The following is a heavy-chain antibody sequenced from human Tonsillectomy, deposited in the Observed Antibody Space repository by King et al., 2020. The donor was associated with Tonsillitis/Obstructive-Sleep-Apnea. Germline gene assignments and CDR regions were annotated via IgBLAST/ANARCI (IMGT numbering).Heavy chain of an antibody. CDR2: ISVYKDNT. D-gene: IGHD2-2*02. V-gene: IGHV1-18*01. CDR1: GYTFSSYG. Sequence: QLVQSGAEVKKPGASVKVSCKASGYTFSSYGIIWVRQAPGQGLEWMGWISVYKDNTNYAQKFQGRVTMTTDTSTSTAYMELRSLRSDDTALYYCARGPRYCSSTSCYKDYYYYMDVWGEGTTVTVSS. CDR3: ARGPRYCSSTSCYKDYYYYMDV. J-gene: IGHJ6*03.